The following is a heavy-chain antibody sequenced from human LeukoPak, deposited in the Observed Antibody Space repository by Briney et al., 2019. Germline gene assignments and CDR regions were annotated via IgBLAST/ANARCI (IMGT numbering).Heavy chain of an antibody. CDR2: IYHSGST. J-gene: IGHJ4*02. CDR3: ARRSYSNYVSDY. D-gene: IGHD4-11*01. Sequence: SETLSLTCAVYGGSFSGYYWSWIRQPPGKGLEWIGEIYHSGSTNYNPSLKSRVTISVDKSKNQFSLKLSSVTAADTAVYYCARRSYSNYVSDYWGQGTLVTVSS. CDR1: GGSFSGYY. V-gene: IGHV4-34*01.